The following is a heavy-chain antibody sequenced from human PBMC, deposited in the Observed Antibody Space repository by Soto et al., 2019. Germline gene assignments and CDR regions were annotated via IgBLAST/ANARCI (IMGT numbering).Heavy chain of an antibody. V-gene: IGHV4-34*01. CDR3: ARWERWLQFGFDY. CDR1: GGSFSGYY. D-gene: IGHD5-12*01. J-gene: IGHJ4*02. CDR2: INHSGST. Sequence: PSVTQSLTCAVYGGSFSGYYWSWICQPPGKGLEWIGEINHSGSTNYNPSLKSRVTISVDTSKNQFSLKLSSVTAADTAVYYCARWERWLQFGFDYWGQGTLVS.